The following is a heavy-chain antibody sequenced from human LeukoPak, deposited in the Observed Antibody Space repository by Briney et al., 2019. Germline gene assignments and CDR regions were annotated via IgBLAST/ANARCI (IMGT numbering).Heavy chain of an antibody. V-gene: IGHV3-7*01. D-gene: IGHD4-23*01. Sequence: PGRSLRLSCAASGFTFSSYWMSWVRQAPGKGLEWVANIKQDGSEKYYVDSVKGRFTISRDNAKNSLYLQMNSLRAEDTAVYYCARELETTVVIFDYWGQGTLVTVSS. CDR2: IKQDGSEK. CDR1: GFTFSSYW. J-gene: IGHJ4*02. CDR3: ARELETTVVIFDY.